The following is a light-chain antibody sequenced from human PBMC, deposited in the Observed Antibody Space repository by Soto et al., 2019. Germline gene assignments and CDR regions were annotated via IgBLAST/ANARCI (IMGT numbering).Light chain of an antibody. J-gene: IGKJ3*01. V-gene: IGKV3-20*01. CDR3: QQYGSSLLT. Sequence: EIVLTQSPGTLSLSPGERATLSCRASQSVSSSYLAWYQQKPGQAPRLLIYGASSRATGIPDRFSGSGYGTDFTLTISRLEPEDFAVYYCQQYGSSLLTFGPWTKVDIK. CDR1: QSVSSSY. CDR2: GAS.